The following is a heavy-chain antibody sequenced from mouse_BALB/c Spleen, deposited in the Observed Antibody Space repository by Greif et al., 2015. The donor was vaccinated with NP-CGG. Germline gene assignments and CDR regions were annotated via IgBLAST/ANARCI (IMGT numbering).Heavy chain of an antibody. CDR2: ILPGSGST. CDR1: GYTFSSYW. CDR3: ASPLSFAY. Sequence: VQLQQSGAELMKPGASVKISCKATGYTFSSYWIEWVKQRPGHGLEWIGEILPGSGSTNYNEKFKDKATFTADTSSNTAYMQLSSLTSEDSAVYYCASPLSFAYWGQGTLVTVSA. V-gene: IGHV1-9*01. J-gene: IGHJ3*01. D-gene: IGHD6-1*01.